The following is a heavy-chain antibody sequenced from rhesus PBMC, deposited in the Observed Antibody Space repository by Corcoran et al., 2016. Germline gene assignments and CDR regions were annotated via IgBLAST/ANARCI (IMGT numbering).Heavy chain of an antibody. CDR2: IYGSSGST. J-gene: IGHJ4*01. CDR1: GGSISGGYD. D-gene: IGHD5-12*01. Sequence: QVQLQESGPGLVKPSETLSLTCAVSGGSISGGYDWSWIRQPPGKGLEWIGYIYGSSGSTNYTPSLKNRVTISKDTSKNQFSLKLSSVTAADTAVYYCARRDNYSFDYWGQGVLVTVSS. CDR3: ARRDNYSFDY. V-gene: IGHV4-76*01.